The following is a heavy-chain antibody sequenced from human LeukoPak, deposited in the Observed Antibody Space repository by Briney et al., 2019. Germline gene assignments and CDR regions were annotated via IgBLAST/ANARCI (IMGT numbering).Heavy chain of an antibody. CDR3: AKKPPQRYYDSSGYIDY. CDR1: GFTFSSYA. CDR2: ISGSGGST. V-gene: IGHV3-23*01. J-gene: IGHJ4*02. Sequence: GGSRRLSCAASGFTFSSYAMSWVRQAPGEGLEWVSAISGSGGSTYYADSVKGRFTISRDNSKNTLYLQMNSLRAEDTAVYYCAKKPPQRYYDSSGYIDYWGQGTLVTVSS. D-gene: IGHD3-22*01.